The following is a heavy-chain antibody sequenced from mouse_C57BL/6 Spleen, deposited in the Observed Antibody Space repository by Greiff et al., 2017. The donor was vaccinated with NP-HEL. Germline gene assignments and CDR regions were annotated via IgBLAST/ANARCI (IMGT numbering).Heavy chain of an antibody. CDR3: ARRRTGTSAMDY. CDR2: IDPSDSYT. CDR1: GYTFTSYW. V-gene: IGHV1-69*01. Sequence: QVQLQQPGAELVMPGASVKLSCKASGYTFTSYWMYWVKQRPGQGLEWIGEIDPSDSYTNYNQKFKGKSTLTVDKSSSTAYMQLSSLTSEDSAVYYCARRRTGTSAMDYWGQGTSVTVSS. D-gene: IGHD4-1*01. J-gene: IGHJ4*01.